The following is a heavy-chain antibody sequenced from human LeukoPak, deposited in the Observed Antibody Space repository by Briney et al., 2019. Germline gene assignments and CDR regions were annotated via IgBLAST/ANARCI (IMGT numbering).Heavy chain of an antibody. J-gene: IGHJ6*03. D-gene: IGHD3-9*01. CDR1: GFTFGDYA. V-gene: IGHV3-49*03. CDR2: IRSKAYGGTT. CDR3: TAPMTGDYYYMDV. Sequence: GGPLRLSCTASGFTFGDYAMSWFRQAPGKGLEWVGFIRSKAYGGTTEYAASVKGRFTISRDDSKSIAYLQMNSLKTEDTAVYYCTAPMTGDYYYMDVWGKGTTVTVSS.